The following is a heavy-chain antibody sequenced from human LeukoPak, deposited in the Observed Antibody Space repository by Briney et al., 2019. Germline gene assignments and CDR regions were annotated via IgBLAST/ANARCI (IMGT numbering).Heavy chain of an antibody. J-gene: IGHJ4*02. V-gene: IGHV3-53*01. CDR1: GFTVSSKF. CDR2: IYTGGIT. D-gene: IGHD3-16*01. CDR3: AKDEVTSGGGLDS. Sequence: PGGSLRLSCAASGFTVSSKFMHWVRQAPGKGLEWVSVIYTGGITYYADSVQGRFTVSRDNSRNTMYLHMNSLKAEDTAVYYCAKDEVTSGGGLDSWGQGTLVTVSS.